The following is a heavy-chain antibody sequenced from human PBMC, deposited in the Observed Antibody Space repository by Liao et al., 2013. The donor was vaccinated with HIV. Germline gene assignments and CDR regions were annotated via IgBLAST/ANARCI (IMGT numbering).Heavy chain of an antibody. CDR3: ARGDYHDNKAFDI. J-gene: IGHJ3*02. Sequence: QVQLQESGPGLVKPSETLSLTCTVSGGFRSSYYWSWIRQSPGKGLEWIGYIYYSLSTSYNPSLKSRVAISEDTSKSQFSLKMSSVTAADTAVYFCARGDYHDNKAFDIWGQGTMVTVSS. D-gene: IGHD4-17*01. CDR1: GGFRSSYY. V-gene: IGHV4-59*01. CDR2: IYYSLST.